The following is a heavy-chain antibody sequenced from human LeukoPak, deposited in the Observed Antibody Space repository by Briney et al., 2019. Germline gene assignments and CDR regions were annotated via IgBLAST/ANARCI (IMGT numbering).Heavy chain of an antibody. CDR1: GRSFSGYY. V-gene: IGHV4-34*01. Sequence: SETLSLTCAVYGRSFSGYYWSWIRQPPGKGLEWIREINHSGSTNYNPSLKSRVTISVDTSKNQFSLKLSSVTAADTAVYYCARGGYYYYYYMDVWGKGTTVTVSS. CDR3: ARGGYYYYYYMDV. CDR2: INHSGST. J-gene: IGHJ6*03.